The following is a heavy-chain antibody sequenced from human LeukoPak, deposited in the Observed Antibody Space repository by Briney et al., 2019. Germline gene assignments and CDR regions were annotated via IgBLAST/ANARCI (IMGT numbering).Heavy chain of an antibody. Sequence: PGGSLRLSCAASGFTVSSNYMSWVRQAPGKGLEWVSVIYSGGSTYYADSVKGRFTISRDNSKNTLYLQMNSLRAEDTAVYYCAREGNSYKIGTFDYWGQGTLVTISS. V-gene: IGHV3-53*01. CDR3: AREGNSYKIGTFDY. CDR1: GFTVSSNY. D-gene: IGHD3-10*01. CDR2: IYSGGST. J-gene: IGHJ4*02.